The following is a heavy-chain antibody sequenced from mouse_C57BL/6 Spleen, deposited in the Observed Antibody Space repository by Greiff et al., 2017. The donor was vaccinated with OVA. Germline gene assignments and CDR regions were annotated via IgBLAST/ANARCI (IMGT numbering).Heavy chain of an antibody. CDR2: IDPEDGDT. CDR1: GFNIKDYY. Sequence: VHVKQSGAELVRPGASVKLSCTASGFNIKDYYMHWVKQRPEQGLEWIGRIDPEDGDTEYAPKFQGKATMTADTSSNTAYMQLSSLTSADTAVYYCTSGSSYYFDYWGQGTTLTVSS. J-gene: IGHJ2*01. CDR3: TSGSSYYFDY. V-gene: IGHV14-1*01. D-gene: IGHD1-1*01.